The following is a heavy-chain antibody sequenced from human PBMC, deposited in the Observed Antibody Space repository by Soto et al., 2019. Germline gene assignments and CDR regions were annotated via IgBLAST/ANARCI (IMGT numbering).Heavy chain of an antibody. CDR3: ARDSAQCSSTSCYLPNWFDP. V-gene: IGHV3-21*01. CDR2: ISSSSSYI. Sequence: GSLRLSCAASGFTFSSYSMNWVRQAPGKGLEWVSSISSSSSYIYYADSVKGRFTISRDNAKNSLYLQMNSLRAEDTAVYYCARDSAQCSSTSCYLPNWFDPWGQGTLVTVSS. J-gene: IGHJ5*02. D-gene: IGHD2-2*01. CDR1: GFTFSSYS.